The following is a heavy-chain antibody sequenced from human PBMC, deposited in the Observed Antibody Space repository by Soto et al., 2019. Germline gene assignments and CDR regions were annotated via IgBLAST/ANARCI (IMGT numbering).Heavy chain of an antibody. CDR3: ASGTGFWSGYFRGWYYYNGMHV. V-gene: IGHV1-8*01. Sequence: ASVKVSCKASGYTFTSYDINWVRQATGQGLEWMGWMNPNSGNTGYAQKFQGRVTMTRNTSISTAYMELSSLRSEDTAVYYCASGTGFWSGYFRGWYYYNGMHVCGQGTTVTLSS. J-gene: IGHJ6*02. CDR2: MNPNSGNT. CDR1: GYTFTSYD. D-gene: IGHD3-3*01.